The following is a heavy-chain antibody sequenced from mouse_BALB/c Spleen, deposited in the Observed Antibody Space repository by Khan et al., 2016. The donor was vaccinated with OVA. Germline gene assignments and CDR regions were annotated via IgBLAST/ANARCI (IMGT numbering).Heavy chain of an antibody. D-gene: IGHD2-10*01. V-gene: IGHV2-6-1*01. J-gene: IGHJ4*01. CDR1: GFSLTNYG. CDR3: GRKPYYHYYIMDY. Sequence: QVQLKQSGPGLVAPSQSLSITCTISGFSLTNYGVHWVRQPPGKGLEWLVVIWSDGSTTYNSALNSRLSISKDNSKSQVFLKMNSLHTDDKTMYHCGRKPYYHYYIMDYWGQGTSVTVSS. CDR2: IWSDGST.